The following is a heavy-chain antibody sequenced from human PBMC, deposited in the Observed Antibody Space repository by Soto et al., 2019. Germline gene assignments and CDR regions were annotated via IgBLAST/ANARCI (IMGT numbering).Heavy chain of an antibody. D-gene: IGHD6-13*01. CDR3: XXXTGYGSSWXHFDY. J-gene: IGHJ4*02. CDR2: ISYDGSNT. V-gene: IGHV3-30-3*01. Sequence: QVQLVESGGGVVQPERSLILCCAASGFTLSSYTMHWVRQAPXKGLEWVAVISYDGSNTYYADSVKGRFTISRDTSKXXXXXXXXXXXXXXXXXXXXXXXTGYGSSWXHFDYWGQGTLVTVSP. CDR1: GFTLSSYT.